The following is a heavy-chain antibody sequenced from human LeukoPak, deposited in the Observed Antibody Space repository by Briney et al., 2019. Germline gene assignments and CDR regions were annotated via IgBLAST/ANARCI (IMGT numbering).Heavy chain of an antibody. CDR3: AKVGGSSWYGDAFDI. J-gene: IGHJ3*02. CDR1: GFTFSSYA. D-gene: IGHD6-13*01. CDR2: ISGSGGST. Sequence: GGSLRLSCAASGFTFSSYAMSWVRQAPGKGLEWVSAISGSGGSTYYADSVKGRFTIPRDNSKNTLYLQMNSLRAEDTAVYYCAKVGGSSWYGDAFDIWGQGTMVTVPS. V-gene: IGHV3-23*01.